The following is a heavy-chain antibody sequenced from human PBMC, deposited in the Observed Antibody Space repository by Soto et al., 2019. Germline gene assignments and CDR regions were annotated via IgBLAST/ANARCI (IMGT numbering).Heavy chain of an antibody. V-gene: IGHV4-34*01. D-gene: IGHD2-15*01. Sequence: SETLSLTCAVYGGSFSGYYWSWIRQPPGKGLEWIGEINHSGSTNYNPSLKSRVTISVDTSKNQFSLKLSSVTAADTAVYYCARAGSSGGSFDPWGQGTLVT. CDR1: GGSFSGYY. J-gene: IGHJ5*02. CDR2: INHSGST. CDR3: ARAGSSGGSFDP.